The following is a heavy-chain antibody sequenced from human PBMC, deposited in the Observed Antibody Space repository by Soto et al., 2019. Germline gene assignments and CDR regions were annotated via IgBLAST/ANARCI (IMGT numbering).Heavy chain of an antibody. CDR3: ARGGAPKDIVVVVAATLPDYFDY. CDR1: GFTFSDYY. CDR2: ISSSGSTI. D-gene: IGHD2-15*01. J-gene: IGHJ4*02. Sequence: QVQLVESGGGLVKPGGSLRLSCAASGFTFSDYYMSWIRQAPGKGLEWVSYISSSGSTIYYADSVKGRFTISRDNAKNARELQRNSLRAEDTAVYYCARGGAPKDIVVVVAATLPDYFDYWGQGTLVTVSS. V-gene: IGHV3-11*01.